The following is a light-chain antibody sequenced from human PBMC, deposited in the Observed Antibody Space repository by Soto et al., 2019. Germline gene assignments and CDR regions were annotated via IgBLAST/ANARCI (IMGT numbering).Light chain of an antibody. Sequence: DIRMTQSPSSVSASVGDRVTITCRASQDIRSWLTWYQQKPGKAPKLLIYAASTLQSGVPSRFSGSGLGTDFTLTINSLQPEDFSTYYYQPANALPHAFCQGTKLEIK. CDR1: QDIRSW. CDR3: QPANALPHA. V-gene: IGKV1-12*01. CDR2: AAS. J-gene: IGKJ2*01.